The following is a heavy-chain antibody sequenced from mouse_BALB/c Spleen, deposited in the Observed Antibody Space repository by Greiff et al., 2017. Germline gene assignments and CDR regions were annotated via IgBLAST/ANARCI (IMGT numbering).Heavy chain of an antibody. CDR3: ARADRYETFAY. J-gene: IGHJ3*01. V-gene: IGHV5-6-5*01. D-gene: IGHD2-14*01. CDR1: GFTFSSYA. CDR2: ISSGGST. Sequence: DVKLVESGGGLVKPGGSLKLSCAASGFTFSSYAMSWVRQTPEKRLEWVASISSGGSTYYPDSVKGRFTISRDNARNILYLQMSSLRSEDTAMYYCARADRYETFAYWGQGTLVTVSA.